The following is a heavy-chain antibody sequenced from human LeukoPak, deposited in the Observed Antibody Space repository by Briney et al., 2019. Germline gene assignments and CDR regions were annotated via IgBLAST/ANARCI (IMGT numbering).Heavy chain of an antibody. Sequence: GGSLRLSCAASGFTFSSYAMSWVRQAPGKGLEWVSAISGSGGSTYYADSVKGRFTISRDNSKNTLYLQMNSLRAEDTAVYYCANDILTGYYNGEGDVTHTYYFDYWGQGTLVTVSS. CDR3: ANDILTGYYNGEGDVTHTYYFDY. CDR2: ISGSGGST. J-gene: IGHJ4*02. CDR1: GFTFSSYA. V-gene: IGHV3-23*01. D-gene: IGHD3-9*01.